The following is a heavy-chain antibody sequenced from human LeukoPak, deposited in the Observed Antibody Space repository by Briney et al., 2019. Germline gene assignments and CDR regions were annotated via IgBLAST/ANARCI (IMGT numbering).Heavy chain of an antibody. Sequence: PSETLSLTCIVSGXSITTYYWSWIRQPPGKGLEWIGYISYRGSTNYNPSLNNRVTISLDTSKNQFSLKVTSVTAADTAVYYCARGERPGPDYWGPGILVTVSS. CDR1: GXSITTYY. CDR3: ARGERPGPDY. V-gene: IGHV4-59*01. D-gene: IGHD2-8*02. CDR2: ISYRGST. J-gene: IGHJ4*02.